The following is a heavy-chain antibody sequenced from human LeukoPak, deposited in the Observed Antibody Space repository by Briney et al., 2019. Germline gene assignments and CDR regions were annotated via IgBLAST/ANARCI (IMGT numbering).Heavy chain of an antibody. CDR3: ARLTRSIVARPNWFDP. D-gene: IGHD6-6*01. CDR2: IYYSGST. Sequence: SETLSLTCTVSGGSVSSSSYYWGWIRQPPGKGLEWIGSIYYSGSTYYNPSLKSRVTISVDTSKNQFSLKLSSVTAADTAVYYCARLTRSIVARPNWFDPWGQGTLVTVSS. J-gene: IGHJ5*02. CDR1: GGSVSSSSYY. V-gene: IGHV4-39*01.